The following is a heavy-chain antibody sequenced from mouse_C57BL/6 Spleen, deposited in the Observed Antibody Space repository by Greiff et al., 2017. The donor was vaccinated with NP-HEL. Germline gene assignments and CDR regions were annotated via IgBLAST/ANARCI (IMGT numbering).Heavy chain of an antibody. CDR1: GYTFTSYW. CDR2: IDPSDSYT. V-gene: IGHV1-69*01. Sequence: QVQLQQSGAELVMPGASVKLSCKASGYTFTSYWMHWVKQRPGQGLEWIGEIDPSDSYTNYNQKFKGKSTLTVDKSSSTAYMQLSSLTSEDSAVYYCARGEKGASYYAMDYWGQGTSVTVSS. CDR3: ARGEKGASYYAMDY. D-gene: IGHD3-1*01. J-gene: IGHJ4*01.